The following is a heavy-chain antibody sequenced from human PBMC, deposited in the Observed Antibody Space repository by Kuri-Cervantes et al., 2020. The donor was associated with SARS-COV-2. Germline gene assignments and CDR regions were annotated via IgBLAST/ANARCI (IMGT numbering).Heavy chain of an antibody. D-gene: IGHD6-6*01. Sequence: ASVKVSCKVSGYTLTDLYMHWVRQAPGKGLEWMGGFDPEDGETIYAQKFQGRVTMTEDTSTDTAYMELSSLRSEDTAVYYCATLNRRYSSSSVNYWGQGTLVTVSS. J-gene: IGHJ4*02. CDR1: GYTLTDLY. CDR3: ATLNRRYSSSSVNY. CDR2: FDPEDGET. V-gene: IGHV1-24*01.